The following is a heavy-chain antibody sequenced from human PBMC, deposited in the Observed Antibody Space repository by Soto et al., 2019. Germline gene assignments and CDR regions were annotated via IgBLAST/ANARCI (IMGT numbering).Heavy chain of an antibody. D-gene: IGHD2-15*01. CDR1: GGTFSSYA. J-gene: IGHJ4*02. CDR3: ARGLLLGYCSGGSCYGPSFDY. V-gene: IGHV1-69*13. Sequence: SVKVSCKASGGTFSSYAISWVRQAPGQGLEWMGGIIPIFGTANYAQKFQGRVTITADESTSTAYMELSSLRSEDTAVYYCARGLLLGYCSGGSCYGPSFDYWGQGPLVTVSS. CDR2: IIPIFGTA.